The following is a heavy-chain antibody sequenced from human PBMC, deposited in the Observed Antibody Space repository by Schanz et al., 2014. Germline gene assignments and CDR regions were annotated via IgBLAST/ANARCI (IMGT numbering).Heavy chain of an antibody. J-gene: IGHJ4*02. V-gene: IGHV3-23*01. D-gene: IGHD6-13*01. CDR3: AKSQGSSFDS. CDR1: GFTFSGFW. Sequence: EVQLLESGGGLVEPGGSLRLSCAASGFTFSGFWMTWVRQAPGKGLEWVSSFNDGGVNKYYADSVKGRFTISSDNSKSTLYLQMSSLRAEDTAVYYCAKSQGSSFDSWGQGTLVTVSS. CDR2: FNDGGVNK.